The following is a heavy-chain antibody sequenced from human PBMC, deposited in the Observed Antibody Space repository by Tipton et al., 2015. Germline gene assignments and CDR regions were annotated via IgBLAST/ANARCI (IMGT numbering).Heavy chain of an antibody. D-gene: IGHD1-1*01. CDR3: ARELNDDGDWFDT. J-gene: IGHJ5*02. CDR1: GGSISTYY. Sequence: TLSLTCTVSGGSISTYYWSWIRQPPGKGLEWIGYIYYSGSTNYNPSLESRVTISLDTAKNQFSLKMRSVTSADTAVYYCARELNDDGDWFDTWGQGTLVTVSS. CDR2: IYYSGST. V-gene: IGHV4-59*01.